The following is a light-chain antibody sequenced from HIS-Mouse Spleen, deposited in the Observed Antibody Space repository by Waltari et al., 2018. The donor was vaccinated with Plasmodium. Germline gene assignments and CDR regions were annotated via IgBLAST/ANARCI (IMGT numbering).Light chain of an antibody. CDR3: KSADSSGTDV. Sequence: SYELTQPPSVSVSPGQTARTTCSGDALPKQYAYWYQQKPGQAPVLVMYKDSERPSGIPERFSGSSTGTTVTLSISGGQAEDEADYYCKSADSSGTDVFGTGTKVTVL. CDR2: KDS. V-gene: IGLV3-25*03. J-gene: IGLJ1*01. CDR1: ALPKQY.